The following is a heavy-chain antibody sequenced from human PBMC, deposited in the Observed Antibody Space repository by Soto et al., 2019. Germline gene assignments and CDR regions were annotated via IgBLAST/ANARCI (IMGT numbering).Heavy chain of an antibody. D-gene: IGHD6-6*01. V-gene: IGHV4-31*03. Sequence: SETLSLTCTVSACSISCGGYSCCCIRQHPRKGLEWIGYIYYSGSTHYNPSLKSRVTISVDTSKNQFSLKLSSVTAADTAVYYCAREGIATRANYNWFDPWGQGTLVTVSS. CDR1: ACSISCGGYS. J-gene: IGHJ5*02. CDR3: AREGIATRANYNWFDP. CDR2: IYYSGST.